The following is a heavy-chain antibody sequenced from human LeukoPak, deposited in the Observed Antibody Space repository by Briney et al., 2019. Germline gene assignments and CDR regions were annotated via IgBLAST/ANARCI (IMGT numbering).Heavy chain of an antibody. Sequence: TGGSLRLSCAAPGFTFSDYYMSWIRQAPGKGLEWVSYISSSGSTIYYADSVKGRFTISRDNAKNSLYLQMNSLRAEDTAVYYCARDIEPDGYNSGPFDYWGQGTLVTVSS. J-gene: IGHJ4*02. V-gene: IGHV3-11*04. D-gene: IGHD5-24*01. CDR1: GFTFSDYY. CDR3: ARDIEPDGYNSGPFDY. CDR2: ISSSGSTI.